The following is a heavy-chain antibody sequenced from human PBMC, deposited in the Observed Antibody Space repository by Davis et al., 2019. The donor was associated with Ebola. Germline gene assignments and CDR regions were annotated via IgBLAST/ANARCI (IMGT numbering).Heavy chain of an antibody. V-gene: IGHV4-38-2*02. J-gene: IGHJ5*02. CDR3: ARNGDSSGYDFWFDP. CDR1: GFSISSGYY. D-gene: IGHD5-12*01. Sequence: PSETLSLTCTASGFSISSGYYWGWIRQPPGKGLEWIGSIYHTGNIYYNPSLKSRVTMSVDTSKNQFSLRLSSVTAADTAVYYCARNGDSSGYDFWFDPWGQGTLVTVSS. CDR2: IYHTGNI.